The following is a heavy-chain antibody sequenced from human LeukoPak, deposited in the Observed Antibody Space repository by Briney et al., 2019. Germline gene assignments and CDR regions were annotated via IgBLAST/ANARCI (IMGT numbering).Heavy chain of an antibody. D-gene: IGHD6-13*01. CDR2: ISGSGGST. CDR1: GFTFSSYA. Sequence: GGSLRLSCAASGFTFSSYAMSWVRQAPWKGLEWVSAISGSGGSTYYADSVKGRFTISRDNSKNTLYLQMNSLRAEDTAVYYCAKDYRSSSSSWYEFSNWFDPWGQGTLVTVSS. CDR3: AKDYRSSSSSWYEFSNWFDP. J-gene: IGHJ5*02. V-gene: IGHV3-23*01.